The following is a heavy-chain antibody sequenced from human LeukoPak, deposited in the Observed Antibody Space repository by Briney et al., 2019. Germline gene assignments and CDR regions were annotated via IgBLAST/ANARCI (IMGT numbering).Heavy chain of an antibody. V-gene: IGHV3-21*01. J-gene: IGHJ4*02. D-gene: IGHD1-1*01. CDR1: GSTFSSYS. Sequence: GGSLRLSCAASGSTFSSYSMNWVRQAPGKGLEWVSSISSSSSYIYYADSVKGRFTISRDNAKNSLYLQMNSLRAEDTAVYYCARDLEGPRKLDYWGQGTLVTVSS. CDR2: ISSSSSYI. CDR3: ARDLEGPRKLDY.